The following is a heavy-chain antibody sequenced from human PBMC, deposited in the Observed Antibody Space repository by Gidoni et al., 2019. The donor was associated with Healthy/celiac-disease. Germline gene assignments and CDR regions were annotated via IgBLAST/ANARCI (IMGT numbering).Heavy chain of an antibody. CDR3: ARDLTGYSSGPGGY. J-gene: IGHJ4*02. V-gene: IGHV1-69*06. Sequence: QVQLVQSGAEVKKPGSSVKVSCKSSGGTFSSYAISWVRPAPGQGLEWMGGIIPIFGTANYAQKFQGRVTITADKSTSTAYMELSSLRSEDTAVYYCARDLTGYSSGPGGYWGQGTLVTVSS. CDR2: IIPIFGTA. CDR1: GGTFSSYA. D-gene: IGHD6-19*01.